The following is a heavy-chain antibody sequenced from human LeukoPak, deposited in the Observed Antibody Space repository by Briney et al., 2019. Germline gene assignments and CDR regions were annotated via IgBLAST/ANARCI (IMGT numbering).Heavy chain of an antibody. V-gene: IGHV1-69*04. CDR3: ARALYLNDAFEI. J-gene: IGHJ3*02. D-gene: IGHD2-8*01. CDR2: IIPILGIA. Sequence: SVKVSCKASGGTFSSYAISWVRQAPGQGLEWMGRIIPILGIANYAQKFQGRVTITADKSTSTAYMELSSLRSEDTAVYYCARALYLNDAFEIWGQGTMVTVSS. CDR1: GGTFSSYA.